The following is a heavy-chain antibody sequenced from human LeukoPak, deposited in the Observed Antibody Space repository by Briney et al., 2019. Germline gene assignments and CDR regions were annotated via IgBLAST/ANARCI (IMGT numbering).Heavy chain of an antibody. J-gene: IGHJ2*01. V-gene: IGHV1-18*01. CDR1: GYTSDFMKYG. CDR3: ARDVWYFDL. CDR2: ISAHNGNT. Sequence: AAVKVSCKTSGYTSDFMKYGVAWVRQAPGQGLEWMGWISAHNGNTNYAQKFQGRVTLTTDTSTSTAYMELRSLRFDDTAVYYCARDVWYFDLWGRGTLVTVSS.